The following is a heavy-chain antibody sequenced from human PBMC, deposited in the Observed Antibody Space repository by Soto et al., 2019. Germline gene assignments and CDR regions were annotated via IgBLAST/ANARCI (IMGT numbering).Heavy chain of an antibody. Sequence: PLETLSHTYTVSGGSIIGYYWSWIRKTTGKGLEWIGYIYYSGSTNYNPSLKSRVTISVDTSKNQFSPKLSSVTAADTAVYYCARYESDCSSTSCYSGAFDIWGQGTMVTVSS. J-gene: IGHJ3*02. CDR2: IYYSGST. CDR1: GGSIIGYY. V-gene: IGHV4-59*08. D-gene: IGHD2-2*01. CDR3: ARYESDCSSTSCYSGAFDI.